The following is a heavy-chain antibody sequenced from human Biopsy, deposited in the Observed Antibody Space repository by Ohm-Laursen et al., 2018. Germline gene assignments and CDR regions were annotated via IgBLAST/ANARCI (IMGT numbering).Heavy chain of an antibody. CDR3: VRGWWNRSSLFLDH. V-gene: IGHV3-48*01. D-gene: IGHD1/OR15-1a*01. CDR2: TDTTSGTK. Sequence: SLRLSCAASGFSFSSYSMNWARQALGKGLEWVSYTDTTSGTKFYADSVKGRFTISRDNAKNSLYLQMTSLRAEGTAVYFCVRGWWNRSSLFLDHWGQGSLVTVSS. J-gene: IGHJ4*02. CDR1: GFSFSSYS.